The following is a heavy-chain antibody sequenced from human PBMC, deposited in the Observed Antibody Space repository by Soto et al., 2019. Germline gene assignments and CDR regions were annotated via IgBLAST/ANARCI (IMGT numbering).Heavy chain of an antibody. J-gene: IGHJ4*02. Sequence: QVQLQQWGAGLWKPSENLSLTCAVYGGSFNSYYWSWIRQPPGKGLEWIGEISHDGTTNYNPSLKSRVTMSVDTSKNQFSLRLNSVTAAATAVYYCARSPPIAWSNFDYWGQGTLATVSA. CDR3: ARSPPIAWSNFDY. D-gene: IGHD3-9*01. V-gene: IGHV4-34*02. CDR2: ISHDGTT. CDR1: GGSFNSYY.